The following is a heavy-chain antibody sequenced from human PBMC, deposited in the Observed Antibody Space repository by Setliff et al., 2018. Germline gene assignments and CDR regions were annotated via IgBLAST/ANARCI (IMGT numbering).Heavy chain of an antibody. CDR3: TVYNTGSSKDHY. CDR1: GGSFSGYY. V-gene: IGHV4-34*01. D-gene: IGHD2-8*02. J-gene: IGHJ4*02. CDR2: INHSGST. Sequence: SETLSLTCAVYGGSFSGYYCSWIRQPPGKGLEWIGEINHSGSTNYTPSLTRRVTISVDTSKHQFSLKLSSVTAADTALYYCTVYNTGSSKDHYWGQGTPVTVSS.